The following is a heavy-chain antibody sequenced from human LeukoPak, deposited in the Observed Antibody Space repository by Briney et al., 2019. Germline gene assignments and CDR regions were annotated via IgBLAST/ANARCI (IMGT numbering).Heavy chain of an antibody. Sequence: ASVKVSCKASGGTFYSCAISWVRQAPGQGLEWMGWISAYNGNTNYAQKLQGRVTMTTDTSTSTAYMELRSLRSDDTAVYYCARLGGSYYYYYMDVWGKGTTVTVSS. CDR1: GGTFYSCA. V-gene: IGHV1-18*01. J-gene: IGHJ6*03. CDR3: ARLGGSYYYYYMDV. D-gene: IGHD1-26*01. CDR2: ISAYNGNT.